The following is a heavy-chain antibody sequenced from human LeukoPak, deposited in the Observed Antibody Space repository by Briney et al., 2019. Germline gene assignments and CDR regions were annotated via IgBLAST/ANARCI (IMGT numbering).Heavy chain of an antibody. CDR2: MNPNSGNT. CDR3: ARNLRLTYYDSSGYCLLHPYYYYYMDV. Sequence: ASVKVSCKASGYTFTSYDINWVRQATGQGLEWMGWMNPNSGNTGYAQKFQGRVTMTRNTSISTAYMELSSLRSEDAAVYYCARNLRLTYYDSSGYCLLHPYYYYYMDVWGKGTTVTVSS. D-gene: IGHD3-22*01. J-gene: IGHJ6*03. CDR1: GYTFTSYD. V-gene: IGHV1-8*01.